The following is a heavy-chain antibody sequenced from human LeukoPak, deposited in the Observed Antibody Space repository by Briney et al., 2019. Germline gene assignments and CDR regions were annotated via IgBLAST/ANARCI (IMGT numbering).Heavy chain of an antibody. D-gene: IGHD1-1*01. J-gene: IGHJ4*02. Sequence: SETLSLTCSVSGGSISSDYWTWIRQPPGKGLEWIGYISYSGSTKYNPSLTSRVTISVDTSKNQFSLKLSSVTAADTAGYYCARYSNGGWEIDYWGQGTLVTVSS. V-gene: IGHV4-59*01. CDR2: ISYSGST. CDR3: ARYSNGGWEIDY. CDR1: GGSISSDY.